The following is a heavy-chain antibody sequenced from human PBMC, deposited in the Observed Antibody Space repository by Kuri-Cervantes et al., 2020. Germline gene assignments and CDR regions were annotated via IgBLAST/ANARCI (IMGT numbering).Heavy chain of an antibody. D-gene: IGHD2-15*01. Sequence: GESLKISCAASGFTFSSYAMGWVRQAPGKGLEWVSAISGSGGSTYYADSVKGRFTISRDNSKNMLYLQMNSLRAEDTAVYYCAKDLREEYCSGGSCYSFDYWGQGTLVTVSS. V-gene: IGHV3-23*01. J-gene: IGHJ4*02. CDR3: AKDLREEYCSGGSCYSFDY. CDR1: GFTFSSYA. CDR2: ISGSGGST.